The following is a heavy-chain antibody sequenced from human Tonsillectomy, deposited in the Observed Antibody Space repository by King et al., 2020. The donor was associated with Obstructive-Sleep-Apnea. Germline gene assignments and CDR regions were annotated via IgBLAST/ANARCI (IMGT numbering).Heavy chain of an antibody. CDR1: GFTFISFA. D-gene: IGHD3-10*01. CDR3: ARDTLTMVRGVPGYYYGMDV. J-gene: IGHJ6*02. CDR2: TSYDGSNK. V-gene: IGHV3-30-3*01. Sequence: VQLVESGGGVVQPGKSLRLSCAASGFTFISFAMHWVRQAPGEGLEWVAVTSYDGSNKYYADSVKGRFTISRDNSKNTLYLQMNSLRAEDTAVDYCARDTLTMVRGVPGYYYGMDVWGQGTTVTVSS.